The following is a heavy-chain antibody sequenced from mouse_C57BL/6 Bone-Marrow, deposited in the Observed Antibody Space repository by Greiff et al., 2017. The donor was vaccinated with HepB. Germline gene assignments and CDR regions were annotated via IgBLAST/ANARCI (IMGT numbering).Heavy chain of an antibody. Sequence: EVKLMESGGGLVKPGGSLKLSCAASGFTFSDYGMHWVRQAPEKGLEWVAYISSGSSTIYYADTVKGRFTISRDNAKKTLFLQMTSLRSEDTAMYYCARLRFAYWGQGTLVTVSA. CDR1: GFTFSDYG. V-gene: IGHV5-17*01. CDR3: ARLRFAY. J-gene: IGHJ3*01. CDR2: ISSGSSTI.